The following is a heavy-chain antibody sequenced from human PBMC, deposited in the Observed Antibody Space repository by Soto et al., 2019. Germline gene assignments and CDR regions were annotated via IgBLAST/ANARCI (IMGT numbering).Heavy chain of an antibody. J-gene: IGHJ4*02. D-gene: IGHD3-10*01. Sequence: LRLSCAASGFTFDDYAMHWVRQAPGKGLEWVTGISWNSDTIGYADSVKGRFTISRDNAKNSLYLQMNSLRAEDTAFYYCARDVWSRASGPPDSWGQGTLVTVSS. V-gene: IGHV3-9*01. CDR3: ARDVWSRASGPPDS. CDR2: ISWNSDTI. CDR1: GFTFDDYA.